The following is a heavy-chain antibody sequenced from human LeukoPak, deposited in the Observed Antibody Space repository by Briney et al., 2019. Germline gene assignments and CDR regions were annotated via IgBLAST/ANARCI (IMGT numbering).Heavy chain of an antibody. D-gene: IGHD3-22*01. V-gene: IGHV3-23*01. J-gene: IGHJ4*02. Sequence: GGSPRLSCAASGFTFSSYAMSWVGQAPGKGVEWVSAISGRGGSTYYADSVKGRFTISRDNSKSTLYLPMNSLRAEDTAVHYCAKDRGYYDSSGYYSYHDYWGQGTLVTVSS. CDR1: GFTFSSYA. CDR3: AKDRGYYDSSGYYSYHDY. CDR2: ISGRGGST.